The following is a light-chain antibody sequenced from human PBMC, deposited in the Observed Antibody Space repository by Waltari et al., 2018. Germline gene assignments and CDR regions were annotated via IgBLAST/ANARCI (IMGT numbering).Light chain of an antibody. CDR1: GSNIGNNF. Sequence: QSVLTQPPSVSAAPGQKVTITCSGTGSNIGNNFVSWYQQLPGTAPKLLIYDNNKRPAGIPDRFSGSTSGPSATLGITGLQTGDEADYYCGTWDTDLSVVFGGGTKLTVL. J-gene: IGLJ2*01. CDR2: DNN. V-gene: IGLV1-51*01. CDR3: GTWDTDLSVV.